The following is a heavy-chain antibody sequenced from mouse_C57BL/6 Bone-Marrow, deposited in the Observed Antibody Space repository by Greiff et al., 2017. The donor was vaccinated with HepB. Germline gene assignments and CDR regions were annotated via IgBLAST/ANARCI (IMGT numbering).Heavy chain of an antibody. D-gene: IGHD1-1*01. J-gene: IGHJ1*03. CDR2: INPNYGTT. Sequence: VQLKESGPELVKPGASVKISCKASGYSFTDYNMNWVKQSNGKSLEWIGVINPNYGTTSYNQKFKGKATLTVDQSSSTAYMQLNSLTSEDSAVYYCARYYYGSSYPPYWYFDVWGTGTTVTVSS. CDR1: GYSFTDYN. V-gene: IGHV1-39*01. CDR3: ARYYYGSSYPPYWYFDV.